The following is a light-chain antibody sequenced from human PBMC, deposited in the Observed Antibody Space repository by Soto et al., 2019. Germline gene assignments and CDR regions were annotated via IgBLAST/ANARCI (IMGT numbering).Light chain of an antibody. CDR2: DVS. V-gene: IGLV2-11*01. Sequence: QSVLTQPRSVSGSPGQSVTISCTGTSSDVGGYNYVFWYQQHPGKAPKLMICDVSKRPSGVPDRFSGSKSGNTASLTISGLQAEDGADYYCCSYAGSYSWVFGGGTKLTVL. J-gene: IGLJ3*02. CDR3: CSYAGSYSWV. CDR1: SSDVGGYNY.